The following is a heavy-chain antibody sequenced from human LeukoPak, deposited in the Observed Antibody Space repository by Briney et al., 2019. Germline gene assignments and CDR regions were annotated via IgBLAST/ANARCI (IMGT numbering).Heavy chain of an antibody. CDR3: ARGGLSSSWYDY. CDR1: GYTFTSYD. V-gene: IGHV1-8*01. D-gene: IGHD6-13*01. Sequence: ASVKVSCKASGYTFTSYDINWVRQATGQGLEWMGWMNPNSGNTGYAQKFQGRVTMTRNTSISTAYMELGSLRSEDTAVYYCARGGLSSSWYDYWGQGTLVTVSS. CDR2: MNPNSGNT. J-gene: IGHJ4*02.